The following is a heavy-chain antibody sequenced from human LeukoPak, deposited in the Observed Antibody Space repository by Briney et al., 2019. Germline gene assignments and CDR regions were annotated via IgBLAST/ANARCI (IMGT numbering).Heavy chain of an antibody. V-gene: IGHV4-39*07. CDR2: IYYSGST. J-gene: IGHJ5*02. Sequence: SETLSLTCTVSGGSISSSSYYWGWIRQPPGKGLEWIGSIYYSGSTNYNPSLKSRVTISVDTSKNQFSLKLSSVTAADTAVYYCARARGGVSWFDPWGQGTLVTVSS. D-gene: IGHD2-8*02. CDR3: ARARGGVSWFDP. CDR1: GGSISSSSYY.